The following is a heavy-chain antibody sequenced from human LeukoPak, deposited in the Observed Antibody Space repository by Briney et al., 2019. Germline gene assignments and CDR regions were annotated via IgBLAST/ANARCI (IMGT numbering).Heavy chain of an antibody. V-gene: IGHV3-48*03. CDR1: GFTFSLYE. CDR2: ISSSGATT. Sequence: PGGSLRLSCAASGFTFSLYEMNWVRQAPGMGLDWVSHISSSGATTYYADSVKGRFTISRDNAKNSLYLQMNSLRVEDTAVYYCAREYSSSPWAFDIWGQGTMVTVSS. CDR3: AREYSSSPWAFDI. J-gene: IGHJ3*02. D-gene: IGHD6-6*01.